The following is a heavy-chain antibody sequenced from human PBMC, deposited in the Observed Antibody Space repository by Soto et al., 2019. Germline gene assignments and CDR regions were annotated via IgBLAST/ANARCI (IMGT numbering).Heavy chain of an antibody. J-gene: IGHJ6*03. Sequence: QVQLQESGPGLVKPSETLSLTCTVSGGSISSYYWSWIRQPPGKGLEWIGYIYYSGSTNYNPSLKSQVTISVDTPKHQSALKLSSVTAADTAVYYCARLPHYYPVDVWSKGTAVTVSS. V-gene: IGHV4-59*01. CDR1: GGSISSYY. CDR2: IYYSGST. CDR3: ARLPHYYPVDV.